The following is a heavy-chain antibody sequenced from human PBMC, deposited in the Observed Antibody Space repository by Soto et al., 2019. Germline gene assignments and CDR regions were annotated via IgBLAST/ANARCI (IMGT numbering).Heavy chain of an antibody. CDR2: ISASDGST. CDR1: GYAFSFG. CDR3: ATYYFGSGSYYRFDN. Sequence: QLVQSGGEVKKPGASVRVSYKASGYAFSFGFSWVRQAPGQGLEWMGWISASDGSTNSAPRFRGRITLTTDTSTNTAYMDLLSLTSEDTAVYFCATYYFGSGSYYRFDNWGQGTLVTVSS. D-gene: IGHD3-10*01. J-gene: IGHJ4*02. V-gene: IGHV1-18*01.